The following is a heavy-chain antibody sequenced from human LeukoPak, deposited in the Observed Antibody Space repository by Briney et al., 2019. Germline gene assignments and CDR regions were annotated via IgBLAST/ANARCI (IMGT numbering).Heavy chain of an antibody. CDR3: ARAIDCSSTSCYFDY. V-gene: IGHV3-30*02. CDR2: IRYDGSNK. J-gene: IGHJ4*02. CDR1: GFTFSSYG. D-gene: IGHD2-2*01. Sequence: GGSLRLSCAASGFTFSSYGMHWVRQAPGKGLEWVAFIRYDGSNKYYADSAKGRFTISRDNSKNTLYPQMNSLRAEDTAVYYCARAIDCSSTSCYFDYWGQGTLVTVSS.